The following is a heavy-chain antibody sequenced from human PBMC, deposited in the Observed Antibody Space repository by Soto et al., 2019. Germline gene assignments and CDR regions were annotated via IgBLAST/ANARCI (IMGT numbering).Heavy chain of an antibody. D-gene: IGHD6-19*01. V-gene: IGHV4-59*11. CDR2: IFYTGST. CDR3: ARVGSSGWSPDY. Sequence: SATLSLTCTVSGGSISGHYWIWIRQSPGKGLEWIGYIFYTGSTNYNPSLKSRVTLSVDTSKNQFSLRLSSVTAADTAVYYCARVGSSGWSPDYWGQGTLVTVSS. CDR1: GGSISGHY. J-gene: IGHJ4*02.